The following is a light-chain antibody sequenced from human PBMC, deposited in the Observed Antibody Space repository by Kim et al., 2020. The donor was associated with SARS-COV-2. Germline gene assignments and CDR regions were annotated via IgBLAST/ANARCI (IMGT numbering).Light chain of an antibody. V-gene: IGKV3-11*01. J-gene: IGKJ1*01. CDR2: DAS. CDR3: QQRSNWPPWT. CDR1: QSVSNY. Sequence: SPGESATLSCRASQSVSNYLAWYQQKPGQIPRLLIYDASHRATGIPARFSGSGSGTDFTLTISSLEPEDFAVYYCQQRSNWPPWTFGQGTKVDIK.